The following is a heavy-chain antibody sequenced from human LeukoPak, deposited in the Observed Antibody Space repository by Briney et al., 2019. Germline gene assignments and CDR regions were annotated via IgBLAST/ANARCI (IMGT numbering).Heavy chain of an antibody. V-gene: IGHV4-59*08. CDR1: GGSISSYY. CDR3: ARHYDSSSYWYYFDY. CDR2: IYYSGST. Sequence: SETLSITCTVSGGSISSYYWSWIRQPPGKGLEWIGYIYYSGSTNYNPSLKSRVTISVDTSKNQFSLKLSSVTAADTAVYYCARHYDSSSYWYYFDYWGQGTLVTVSS. D-gene: IGHD3-22*01. J-gene: IGHJ4*02.